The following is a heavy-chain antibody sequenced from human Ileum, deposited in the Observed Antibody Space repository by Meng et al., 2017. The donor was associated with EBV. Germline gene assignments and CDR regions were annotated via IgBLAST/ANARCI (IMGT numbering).Heavy chain of an antibody. CDR3: ARGGWSLDY. CDR2: IYYSGST. Sequence: VQLPASGTGLVMSSETLSLTCTVSGGSISSYYWSWIRQTPGKGLEWIGYIYYSGSTNYNPSLKSRVTISVDTSKNQFSLNLSSVTAADTAVYYCARGGWSLDYWGQGTLVTVSS. V-gene: IGHV4-59*08. CDR1: GGSISSYY. D-gene: IGHD2-15*01. J-gene: IGHJ4*02.